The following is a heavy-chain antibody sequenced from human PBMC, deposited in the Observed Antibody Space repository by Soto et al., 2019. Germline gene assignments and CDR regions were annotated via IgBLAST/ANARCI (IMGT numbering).Heavy chain of an antibody. V-gene: IGHV4-4*07. CDR3: VRDGTKTLRDWFAP. Sequence: SETLSLTCTVYGASISGFYWCWLRKCAGPGREWLGRIYATGTTDSNPSLKRRVMMSVDTSKTQFSLKLRSETAADTAVYYCVRDGTKTLRDWFAPWGQGISVTVSS. CDR2: IYATGTT. D-gene: IGHD1-26*01. J-gene: IGHJ5*02. CDR1: GASISGFY.